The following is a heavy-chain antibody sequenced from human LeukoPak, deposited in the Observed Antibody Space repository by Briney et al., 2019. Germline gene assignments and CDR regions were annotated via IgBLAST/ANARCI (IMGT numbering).Heavy chain of an antibody. Sequence: TSETLSLTCTVSAGSISSSSHYWGWIRQPPGKGLEWIGSIYYSGTTYYNPSLKSRVTISVDTSNNQFSLRLSSLTAADTAVYYCARHQDGRSLFDYWGQGTLVTVSS. CDR3: ARHQDGRSLFDY. CDR1: AGSISSSSHY. D-gene: IGHD5-24*01. V-gene: IGHV4-39*01. J-gene: IGHJ4*02. CDR2: IYYSGTT.